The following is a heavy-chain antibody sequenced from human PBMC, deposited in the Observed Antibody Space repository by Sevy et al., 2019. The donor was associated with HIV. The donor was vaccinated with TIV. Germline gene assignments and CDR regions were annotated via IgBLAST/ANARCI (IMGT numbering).Heavy chain of an antibody. V-gene: IGHV4-39*01. CDR1: GGAISSSSYY. CDR3: ARLPGGWGGRGFDP. D-gene: IGHD6-19*01. J-gene: IGHJ5*02. CDR2: IYYSGST. Sequence: SETLSLTCTVSGGAISSSSYYWGRIRQPPGKGLEWIGSIYYSGSTYYNPSLKSRVTISVDTSKNQFSLKLRSVTAADTAVYYWARLPGGWGGRGFDPWGQGTLVTVSS.